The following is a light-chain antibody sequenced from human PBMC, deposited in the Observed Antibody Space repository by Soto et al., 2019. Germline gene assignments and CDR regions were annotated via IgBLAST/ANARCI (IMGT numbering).Light chain of an antibody. V-gene: IGKV3-20*01. CDR3: QQYGRSSGT. CDR1: QSVSSY. CDR2: GAS. J-gene: IGKJ1*01. Sequence: EIVLTQSPATLSLSPGERATLSCRASQSVSSYLAWYQQKPGQAPRLIIHGASSRATGVPDRISGSGSGTDFTLTLSRLEPEDFAVYYCQQYGRSSGTVGQGTKV.